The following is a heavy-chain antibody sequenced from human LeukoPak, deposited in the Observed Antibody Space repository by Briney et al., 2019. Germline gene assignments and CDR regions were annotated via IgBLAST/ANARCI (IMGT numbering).Heavy chain of an antibody. CDR1: GYSFPSYW. CDR3: ARYSETEKEMAFDY. Sequence: KSGESLKISCKGSGYSFPSYWIGWVRQMPGKGLEWMGIIYPGDSDTRYSPSFQGQVTISADKSISTAYLQWSSLKASDTAMYYCARYSETEKEMAFDYWGQGTLVTVSS. D-gene: IGHD5-24*01. CDR2: IYPGDSDT. J-gene: IGHJ4*02. V-gene: IGHV5-51*01.